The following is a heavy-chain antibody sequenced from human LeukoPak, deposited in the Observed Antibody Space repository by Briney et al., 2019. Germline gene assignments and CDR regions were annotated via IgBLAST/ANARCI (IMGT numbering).Heavy chain of an antibody. CDR1: GGSISSYY. CDR3: ARRSSSWYGLDY. V-gene: IGHV4-4*07. D-gene: IGHD6-13*01. J-gene: IGHJ4*02. CDR2: IYTSGST. Sequence: SETLSLTCTVSGGSISSYYWSWIRQPAGKGLEWIGRIYTSGSTNYNPSLKSRVTISVDKSMNQFSLKLSSVTAADTAVYYCARRSSSWYGLDYWGQGTLVTVSS.